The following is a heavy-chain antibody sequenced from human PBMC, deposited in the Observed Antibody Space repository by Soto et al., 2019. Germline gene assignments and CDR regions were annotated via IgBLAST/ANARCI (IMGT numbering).Heavy chain of an antibody. Sequence: PSETLSLTCTVSGGSISSYYWSWIRQPPGKGLEWIGYIYTSGSTNYNPSLKSRVTMSVDTSKNQFSLKLSSVTAADTAVYYCARESDIVVVPAAIPNCTNGVCYFDYWGQGTLVTVSS. D-gene: IGHD2-2*02. J-gene: IGHJ4*02. V-gene: IGHV4-4*08. CDR3: ARESDIVVVPAAIPNCTNGVCYFDY. CDR2: IYTSGST. CDR1: GGSISSYY.